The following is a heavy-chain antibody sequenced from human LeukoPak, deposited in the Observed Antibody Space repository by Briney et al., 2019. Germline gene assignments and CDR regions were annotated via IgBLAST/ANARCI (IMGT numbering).Heavy chain of an antibody. J-gene: IGHJ6*02. Sequence: SETLSLTCAVSGGSVSGYFWSWSRQPPGKGLEWIGYIYYTGSTIYNPSLRSRVTMSVDVSKNQFSLDLTSVTAADTAVYYCARHDPVGHFLRGMDVWGQGTTVTVSS. D-gene: IGHD2/OR15-2a*01. CDR1: GGSVSGYF. CDR2: IYYTGST. V-gene: IGHV4-59*08. CDR3: ARHDPVGHFLRGMDV.